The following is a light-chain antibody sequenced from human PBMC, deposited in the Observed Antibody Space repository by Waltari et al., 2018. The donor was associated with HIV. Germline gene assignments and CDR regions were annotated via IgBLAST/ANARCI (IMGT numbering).Light chain of an antibody. V-gene: IGKV1-8*01. CDR1: QSICSY. CDR2: AAS. J-gene: IGKJ4*02. CDR3: QQYYSYPLT. Sequence: ALRMNQSPSPFPAFSGSRVTITCRASQSICSYLAWYQQKPGKAPKLLIYAASTLQRGVASRFSGSGSGTNFTLTISCLQSEDFATYYCQQYYSYPLTFGEGTRVEMK.